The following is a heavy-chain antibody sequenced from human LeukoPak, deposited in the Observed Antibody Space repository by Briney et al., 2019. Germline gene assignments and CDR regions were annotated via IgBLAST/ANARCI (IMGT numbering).Heavy chain of an antibody. CDR2: INTNTGNP. CDR1: GYTFTSYA. CDR3: ARQLPPVTNYYYYYGMDV. Sequence: ASVKVSCKASGYTFTSYAMNWVRQAPGQGLEWMGWINTNTGNPTYVQGFTGRFVFSLDTSVSTAYLQISSLKAEDTAVYYCARQLPPVTNYYYYYGMDVWGQGTTVTVSS. V-gene: IGHV7-4-1*02. D-gene: IGHD4-17*01. J-gene: IGHJ6*02.